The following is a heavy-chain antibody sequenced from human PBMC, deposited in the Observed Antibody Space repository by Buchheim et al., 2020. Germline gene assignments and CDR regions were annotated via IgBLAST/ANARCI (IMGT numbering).Heavy chain of an antibody. V-gene: IGHV3-23*01. CDR2: ISGSGGST. D-gene: IGHD3-16*01. CDR3: AKDPSTGGNFFEY. J-gene: IGHJ4*02. Sequence: EVRLLESGGGLIQPGGSQRLSCAASGFTFSTYAMNWVRQAPGKGLEWVSGISGSGGSTYYADSVKGRFTISRDNSKNTLYLQMNSLRAEDTAVYYCAKDPSTGGNFFEYWGQGTL. CDR1: GFTFSTYA.